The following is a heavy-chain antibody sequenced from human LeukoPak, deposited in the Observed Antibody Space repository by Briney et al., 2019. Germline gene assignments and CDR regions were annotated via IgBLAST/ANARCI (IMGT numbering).Heavy chain of an antibody. D-gene: IGHD3-22*01. CDR3: AKDSYEDYDSSGHVRDLGFDY. J-gene: IGHJ4*02. CDR2: ISGSGGST. V-gene: IGHV3-23*01. Sequence: GGSLRLSCAASGFTFSSCAMSWVRQAPGKGLEWVSAISGSGGSTYYADSVKGRFTISRDNSKNTLYLQMNSLRAEDTAVYYCAKDSYEDYDSSGHVRDLGFDYWGQGTLVTVSS. CDR1: GFTFSSCA.